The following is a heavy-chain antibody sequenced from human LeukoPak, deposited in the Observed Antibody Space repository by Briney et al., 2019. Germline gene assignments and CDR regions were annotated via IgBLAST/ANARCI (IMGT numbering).Heavy chain of an antibody. CDR3: TTDHEWAGYFGSRKPYDY. CDR1: GLTFTNAW. D-gene: IGHD1-26*01. J-gene: IGHJ4*02. Sequence: GGSLRLSCAASGLTFTNAWMTWLRQAPGKGLEWVGRIRSIPDGGTTDSAAPVKGRFTISRYDSRNTLYLQMKSLKTEDTAVYYCTTDHEWAGYFGSRKPYDYWGQGTLVTVSS. V-gene: IGHV3-15*01. CDR2: IRSIPDGGTT.